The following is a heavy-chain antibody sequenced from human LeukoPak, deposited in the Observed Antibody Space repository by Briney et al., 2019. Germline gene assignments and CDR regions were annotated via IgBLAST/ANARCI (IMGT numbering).Heavy chain of an antibody. CDR2: ISAYNGNT. V-gene: IGHV1-18*04. Sequence: ASVKVSCKASGYTFTSYGISWVRQAPGQGLEWMGWISAYNGNTNYAQKLQGRVTMATDTSTSTAYMELRSLRSDDTAVYYCARDRCSSTSCYFDYSGQGTLVTVSS. D-gene: IGHD2-2*01. J-gene: IGHJ4*02. CDR1: GYTFTSYG. CDR3: ARDRCSSTSCYFDY.